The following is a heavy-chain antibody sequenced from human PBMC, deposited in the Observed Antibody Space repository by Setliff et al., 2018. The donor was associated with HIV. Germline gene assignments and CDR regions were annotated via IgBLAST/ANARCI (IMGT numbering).Heavy chain of an antibody. V-gene: IGHV4-39*07. D-gene: IGHD2-15*01. J-gene: IGHJ5*02. CDR2: ILYSGST. CDR3: ARDLPELAGRSFDP. Sequence: PSETLSLTCTVSGVSISSSNYYWAWIRQPPGKGLEWIGNILYSGSTYYNPSLRSRVTISVDTSKNQFSLKLSSVTAADTAVYYCARDLPELAGRSFDPWGQGIQVTVSS. CDR1: GVSISSSNYY.